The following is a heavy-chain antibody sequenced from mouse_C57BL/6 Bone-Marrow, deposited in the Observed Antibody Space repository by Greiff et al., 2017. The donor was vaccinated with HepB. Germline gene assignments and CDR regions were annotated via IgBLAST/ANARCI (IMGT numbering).Heavy chain of an antibody. CDR3: AIKIRYAMDY. Sequence: QVHVKQSGPGLVAPSQSLSITCTVSGFSLTSYGVDWVRQPPGKGLEWLGVIWGGGSTNYNSALMSRLSISKDNTKSQVFLKMNSRQTDDTAMYYCAIKIRYAMDYWGQGTSVTVSS. CDR1: GFSLTSYG. V-gene: IGHV2-9*01. J-gene: IGHJ4*01. CDR2: IWGGGST.